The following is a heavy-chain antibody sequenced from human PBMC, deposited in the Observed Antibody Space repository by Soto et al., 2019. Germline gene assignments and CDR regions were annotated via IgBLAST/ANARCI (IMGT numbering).Heavy chain of an antibody. V-gene: IGHV4-30-2*01. Sequence: SETLSLTCAVSGGSISSGGYSWSWIRQPPGKGLEWIGYIYHSGSTYYNPSLKSRVTISVDRSKNQFSLKLSSVTAADTAVYYCARAREALNYDFWSGSPTNWFDPWGQGTLVTVSS. CDR2: IYHSGST. D-gene: IGHD3-3*01. J-gene: IGHJ5*02. CDR1: GGSISSGGYS. CDR3: ARAREALNYDFWSGSPTNWFDP.